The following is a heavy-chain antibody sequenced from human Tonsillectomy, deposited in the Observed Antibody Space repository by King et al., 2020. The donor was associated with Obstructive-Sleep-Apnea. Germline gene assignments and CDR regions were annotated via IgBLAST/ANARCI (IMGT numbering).Heavy chain of an antibody. V-gene: IGHV3-9*01. CDR3: AKDDGYCSGGSCYYGFDY. J-gene: IGHJ4*02. CDR1: GFTFDDYA. CDR2: ISWNSGNI. D-gene: IGHD2-15*01. Sequence: QLVQSGGGLVQPGRSLRLSCAASGFTFDDYAMHWVRQAPGKGLEWVSGISWNSGNIGYADSVKGRFTISRDNAKNSLYLQMNSLRAEDTALYYCAKDDGYCSGGSCYYGFDYWGQGTLVTVPS.